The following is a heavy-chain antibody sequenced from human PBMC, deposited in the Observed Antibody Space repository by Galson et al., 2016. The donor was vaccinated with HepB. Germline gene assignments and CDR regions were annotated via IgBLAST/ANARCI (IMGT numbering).Heavy chain of an antibody. CDR1: GFSLNNAW. CDR2: IKSNSDGGTT. J-gene: IGHJ4*02. V-gene: IGHV3-15*01. CDR3: HLQDPDS. D-gene: IGHD5-24*01. Sequence: SLRLSCAASGFSLNNAWMSWIRQAPGKGLEWVGRIKSNSDGGTTDYGATVKGTFSISRAESKNTQYLQMNSLQTEDTAVYYCHLQDPDSWGQGTLVTVSS.